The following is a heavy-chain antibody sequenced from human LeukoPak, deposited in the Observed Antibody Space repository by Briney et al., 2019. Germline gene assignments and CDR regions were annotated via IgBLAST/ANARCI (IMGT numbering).Heavy chain of an antibody. CDR3: AREGQGSAFDI. V-gene: IGHV1-69*05. CDR1: GGTFSSYA. J-gene: IGHJ3*02. Sequence: GASVKVSCKAPGGTFSSYAISWVRQAPGQGLEWMGGIIPIFGTANCAQKFQGRVTITTDESTSTAYMELSSLRSEDTAVYYCAREGQGSAFDIWGQGTMVTVSS. D-gene: IGHD3-10*01. CDR2: IIPIFGTA.